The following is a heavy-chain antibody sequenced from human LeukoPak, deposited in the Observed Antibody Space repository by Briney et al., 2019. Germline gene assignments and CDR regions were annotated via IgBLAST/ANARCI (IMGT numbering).Heavy chain of an antibody. CDR3: ARERSYYFDY. CDR1: GGSISSYY. Sequence: SETLSLTCTVSGGSISSYYLSWIRQPPGKGLEWIGYIYYSGSTNYNPSLKSRVTISVDTSKNQFSLKLSSVTAADTAVYYCARERSYYFDYWGQGTLVTVSS. D-gene: IGHD1-26*01. CDR2: IYYSGST. V-gene: IGHV4-59*01. J-gene: IGHJ4*02.